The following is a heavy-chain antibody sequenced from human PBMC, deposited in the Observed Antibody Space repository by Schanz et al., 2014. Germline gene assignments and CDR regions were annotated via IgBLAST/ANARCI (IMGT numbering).Heavy chain of an antibody. V-gene: IGHV3-30*04. CDR1: GFTFSSYA. J-gene: IGHJ4*02. Sequence: QVQLVESGGGVVQPGRSLRLSCAASGFTFSSYAMHWVRQAPGKGLEWVALISYDGNNKYYADSVKGRFTISRDNSKNTPYLRMISLRAEDTAMFYCAREIPAGGHFDYWGQGTLVSVSS. CDR2: ISYDGNNK. D-gene: IGHD2-15*01. CDR3: AREIPAGGHFDY.